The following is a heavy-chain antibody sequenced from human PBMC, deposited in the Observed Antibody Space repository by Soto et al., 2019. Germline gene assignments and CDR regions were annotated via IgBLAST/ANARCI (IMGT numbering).Heavy chain of an antibody. J-gene: IGHJ5*02. CDR3: AREVSSGYGGDWFDP. CDR2: IYYSGST. CDR1: GGSISSGGYY. D-gene: IGHD5-12*01. V-gene: IGHV4-31*03. Sequence: SETLSLTCTVSGGSISSGGYYWSWIRQHPGKGLEWIGYIYYSGSTYYNPSLKSRVTISVDTSKNQFSLKLSSVTAADTAAYYCAREVSSGYGGDWFDPWGQGTQVTVSS.